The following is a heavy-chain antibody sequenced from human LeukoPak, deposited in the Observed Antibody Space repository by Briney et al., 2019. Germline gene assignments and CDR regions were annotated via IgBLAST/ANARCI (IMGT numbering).Heavy chain of an antibody. CDR2: IYYSGST. J-gene: IGHJ5*02. Sequence: SETLSLTCTVSGGSVSSYYWSWIRQPPGKGLEWSGYIYYSGSTNYNPSLKSRVTISVDTSKNQFSLKLSSVTAADTAVYYCARDLGVYYGSGSYYFDPWGQGTLVTVSS. CDR3: ARDLGVYYGSGSYYFDP. D-gene: IGHD3-10*01. V-gene: IGHV4-59*02. CDR1: GGSVSSYY.